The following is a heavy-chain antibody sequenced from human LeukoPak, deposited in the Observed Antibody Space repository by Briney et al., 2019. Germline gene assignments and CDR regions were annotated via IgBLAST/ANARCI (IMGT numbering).Heavy chain of an antibody. Sequence: SETLSLTCTVSGGSISSSSYYWGWIRQPPGKGLEWIGSIYYSGSTYYDPSLKGRVTISVDTSKNQFSLKLSSVTAADTAVYYCAREGGYYYGSGSKSGNWFDPWGQGTLVTVSS. D-gene: IGHD3-10*01. CDR1: GGSISSSSYY. J-gene: IGHJ5*02. CDR3: AREGGYYYGSGSKSGNWFDP. V-gene: IGHV4-39*07. CDR2: IYYSGST.